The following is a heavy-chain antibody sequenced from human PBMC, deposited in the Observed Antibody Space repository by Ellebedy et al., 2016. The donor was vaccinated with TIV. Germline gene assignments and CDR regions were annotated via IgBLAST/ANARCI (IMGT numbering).Heavy chain of an antibody. CDR3: ARSEAMYSPYIDY. J-gene: IGHJ4*02. D-gene: IGHD6-13*01. Sequence: ASVKVSXXASGYTFTGYYMHWVRQAPGQGLEWMGWINPNSGGTNYAQKFQGRVTMTRDTSISTAYMELSRLRSDDTAVYYCARSEAMYSPYIDYWGQGTLVTVSS. CDR2: INPNSGGT. CDR1: GYTFTGYY. V-gene: IGHV1-2*02.